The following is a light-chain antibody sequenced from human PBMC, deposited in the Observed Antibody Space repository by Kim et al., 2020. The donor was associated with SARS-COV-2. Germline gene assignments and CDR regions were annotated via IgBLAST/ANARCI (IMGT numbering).Light chain of an antibody. CDR3: QQRNNWYT. Sequence: LSLSPGERPTLSCRASPSVSSYLAWYQQKPGQAPRLLIYDASNRATGIPARFSGSGSGTDFTLTISSLEPEDFAVYYCQQRNNWYTFGQGTKLEI. V-gene: IGKV3-11*01. J-gene: IGKJ2*01. CDR1: PSVSSY. CDR2: DAS.